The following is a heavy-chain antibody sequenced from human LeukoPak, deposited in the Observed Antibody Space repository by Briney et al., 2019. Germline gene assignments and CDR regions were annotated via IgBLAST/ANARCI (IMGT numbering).Heavy chain of an antibody. Sequence: GGSLRLSCAASGFTFSSYSMSWVRQAPGKGLEWVSSLSGSGGRTYYADSVKGRFTISRDNSKNTLYLQMNSLRAEDTAVYYCAKYNWNDGDFDYWGQGTLVTVSS. CDR1: GFTFSSYS. CDR2: LSGSGGRT. CDR3: AKYNWNDGDFDY. J-gene: IGHJ4*02. V-gene: IGHV3-23*01. D-gene: IGHD1-20*01.